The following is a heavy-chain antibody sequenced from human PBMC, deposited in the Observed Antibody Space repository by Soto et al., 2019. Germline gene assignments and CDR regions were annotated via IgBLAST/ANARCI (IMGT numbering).Heavy chain of an antibody. D-gene: IGHD6-6*01. J-gene: IGHJ6*02. CDR3: VRAKEYTSSSGMDV. CDR2: TYYRSKWYS. CDR1: GDTVSSDSAA. V-gene: IGHV6-1*01. Sequence: SQTLSLTCAISGDTVSSDSAAWNWIRQSPSRGLEWLGRTYYRSKWYSDYAVSMKSRISISPDTSKNQFSLQLNSVTPEDTAVYYCVRAKEYTSSSGMDVWGQGTTVTVSS.